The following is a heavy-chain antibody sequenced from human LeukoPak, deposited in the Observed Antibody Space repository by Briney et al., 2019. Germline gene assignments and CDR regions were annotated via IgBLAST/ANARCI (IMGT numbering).Heavy chain of an antibody. D-gene: IGHD3-9*01. CDR1: GFTFSKYS. CDR2: IFGGGTT. V-gene: IGHV3-23*01. Sequence: GGSLRLSCVASGFTFSKYSMSWVRQAPGKGLEWVSGIFGGGTTKYADSVKGRFTISRDNSKNTLYLQMNSLRAEDTAVYYCAKDLTPDGAWDFDSWGQGTLITVSS. J-gene: IGHJ4*02. CDR3: AKDLTPDGAWDFDS.